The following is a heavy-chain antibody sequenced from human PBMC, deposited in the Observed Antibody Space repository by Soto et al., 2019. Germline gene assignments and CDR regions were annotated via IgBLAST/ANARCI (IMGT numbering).Heavy chain of an antibody. J-gene: IGHJ6*03. V-gene: IGHV2-5*04. D-gene: IGHD2-2*01. Sequence: QITLQDSGPTLVKPTQTLTLTCSFAGFSLSSSGVSVGWIRQPPGKALEWLALIYWDADQRYSPSVVSKLNINRDISKVEVVLTISNMDPVDTGTYYCVLSCISTSCHPFYYYCLEVW. CDR2: IYWDADQ. CDR1: GFSLSSSGVS. CDR3: VLSCISTSCHPFYYYCLEV.